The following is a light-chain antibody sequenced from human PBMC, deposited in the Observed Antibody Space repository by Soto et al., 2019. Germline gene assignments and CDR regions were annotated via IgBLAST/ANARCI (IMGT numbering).Light chain of an antibody. V-gene: IGKV3-15*01. CDR1: QSVSSN. CDR2: GAS. CDR3: QQYNNWPPMYT. J-gene: IGKJ2*01. Sequence: EIVMTQSPATLSVSPGERATLSCRASQSVSSNLAWYQQKPGQAPRLLIYGASTRATGIPARFSGSGSGTEFTLTNSSLHSEDFAVYYCQQYNNWPPMYTFGQGTKLEIK.